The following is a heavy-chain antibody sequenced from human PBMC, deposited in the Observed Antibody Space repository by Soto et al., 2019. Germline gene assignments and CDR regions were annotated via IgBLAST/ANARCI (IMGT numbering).Heavy chain of an antibody. J-gene: IGHJ4*02. CDR1: GFTFSSYA. D-gene: IGHD6-19*01. CDR2: ISGSGGST. CDR3: ANGYSSGWSLFDY. Sequence: EVQLLESGGGLVQPGGSLRLSCAASGFTFSSYAMSRVRQAPGKGLEWVSAISGSGGSTYYADYVKGRFTISRDNSKNTLYLEMNSLRAEDTAVYYCANGYSSGWSLFDYWGQGTLVTVSS. V-gene: IGHV3-23*01.